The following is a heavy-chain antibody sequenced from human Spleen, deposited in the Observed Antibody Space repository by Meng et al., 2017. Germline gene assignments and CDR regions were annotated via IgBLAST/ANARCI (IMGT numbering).Heavy chain of an antibody. Sequence: GESLKISCAASGFTFSSYAMHWVRQAPGKGLEWVAVISYDGSNKYYADSVKGRFTISRENSRNTLYLQMNSLRAEDTAVYYCAKVTSGEWFDPWGQGSLVTVSS. J-gene: IGHJ5*02. CDR1: GFTFSSYA. D-gene: IGHD3-10*01. CDR3: AKVTSGEWFDP. V-gene: IGHV3-30*04. CDR2: ISYDGSNK.